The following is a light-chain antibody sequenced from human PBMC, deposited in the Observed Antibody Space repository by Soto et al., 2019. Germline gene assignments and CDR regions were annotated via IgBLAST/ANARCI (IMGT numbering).Light chain of an antibody. Sequence: EIVLTQSPGTLSLSPGERATLSCRASQSVSSSYLAWYQQKPGQAPRLLIYGASSRATGIPDRFSGSGSGTDFNLTISRLEPEDFAVYYCQQYGSSPETFGQGTKVEIE. CDR2: GAS. V-gene: IGKV3-20*01. CDR3: QQYGSSPET. J-gene: IGKJ1*01. CDR1: QSVSSSY.